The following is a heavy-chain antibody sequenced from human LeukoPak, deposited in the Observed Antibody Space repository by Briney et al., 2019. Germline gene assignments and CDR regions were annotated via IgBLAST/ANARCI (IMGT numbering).Heavy chain of an antibody. J-gene: IGHJ4*02. V-gene: IGHV4-59*08. CDR2: IYYSGST. Sequence: SETLSLTCTVSGGSISSYYWSWIRQPPGKGLEWIGYIYYSGSTNYNPSLKGRVTISVDTSKNQFSLKLSSVTAADTAVYYCARAGWYSSGWYYFDYWGQGTLVTVSS. CDR1: GGSISSYY. CDR3: ARAGWYSSGWYYFDY. D-gene: IGHD6-19*01.